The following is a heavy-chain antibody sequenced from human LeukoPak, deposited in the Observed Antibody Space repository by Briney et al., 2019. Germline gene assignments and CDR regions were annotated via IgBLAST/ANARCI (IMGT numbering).Heavy chain of an antibody. CDR1: GFTFSSYS. Sequence: GGSLRLSCAASGFTFSSYSMNWVRQAPGKGLEWVSYISSSSSTIYYADSVKGRFTISRDNAKNSLYLQMNSLRAEDTAVYYCARDEQIMATISMDYWGQGTLVTVSS. CDR2: ISSSSSTI. J-gene: IGHJ4*02. D-gene: IGHD5-24*01. V-gene: IGHV3-48*04. CDR3: ARDEQIMATISMDY.